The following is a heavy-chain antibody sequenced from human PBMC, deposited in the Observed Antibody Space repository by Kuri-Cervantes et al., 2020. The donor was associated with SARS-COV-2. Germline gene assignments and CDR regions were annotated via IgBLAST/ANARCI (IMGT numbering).Heavy chain of an antibody. J-gene: IGHJ3*02. Sequence: GESLKISCAASGFTFSSYSMNWVRQAPGKGLEWVSSISSSSSYIYYADSVKGRFTISRDNAKNSLYLQMNSLRAEDTAVYYCARGGPVRFLEWLSRDDAFDIWGQGTMVTVSS. CDR3: ARGGPVRFLEWLSRDDAFDI. V-gene: IGHV3-21*01. CDR2: ISSSSSYI. CDR1: GFTFSSYS. D-gene: IGHD3-3*01.